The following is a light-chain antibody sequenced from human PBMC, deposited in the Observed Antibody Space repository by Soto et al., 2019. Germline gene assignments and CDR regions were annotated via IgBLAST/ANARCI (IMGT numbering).Light chain of an antibody. CDR3: QRYGASSFT. CDR1: QSVDSSY. V-gene: IGKV3-20*01. CDR2: ATS. Sequence: EIVLTQSPGPLSLSPGERATLSCRASQSVDSSYLSWYQHKPGQATRLLISATSSRATGIPDRFSGSGSGTDFTLTISILEHDDVAVYYCQRYGASSFTFGHGNNLESK. J-gene: IGKJ2*01.